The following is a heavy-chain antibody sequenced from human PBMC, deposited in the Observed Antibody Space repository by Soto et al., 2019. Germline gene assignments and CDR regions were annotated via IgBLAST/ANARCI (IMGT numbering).Heavy chain of an antibody. V-gene: IGHV4-39*01. CDR1: GGSISSSSYY. D-gene: IGHD4-17*01. J-gene: IGHJ4*02. Sequence: PSETLSLTCTVSGGSISSSSYYWGWIRQPPAKGLEWIGSIYYSGSTYYNPSLKSRVTISVDTSKNQFSLKLSSVTAADTAVYYCARLGGYGDRATDSWGQGTLVTVSS. CDR2: IYYSGST. CDR3: ARLGGYGDRATDS.